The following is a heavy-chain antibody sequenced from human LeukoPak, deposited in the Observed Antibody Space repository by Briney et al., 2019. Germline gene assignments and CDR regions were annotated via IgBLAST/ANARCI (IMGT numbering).Heavy chain of an antibody. D-gene: IGHD5-18*01. CDR3: AGDTAMAIFGY. Sequence: GGSLRLSCAASGFIFSSYSMNWVRQAPGKGLEWVSVIYSGGSTYYADSVKGRFTISRDSSKNTLYLQMNSLRANDTAVYYCAGDTAMAIFGYWGQGTLVTVSP. CDR2: IYSGGST. J-gene: IGHJ4*02. V-gene: IGHV3-66*01. CDR1: GFIFSSYS.